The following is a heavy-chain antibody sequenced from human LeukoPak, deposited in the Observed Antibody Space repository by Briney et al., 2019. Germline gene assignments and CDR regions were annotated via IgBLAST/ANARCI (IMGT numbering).Heavy chain of an antibody. Sequence: PSETLSLTCTVSGYSISSGGYYWSWIRQPPGKGLEWIGYIYHSGSTYYNPSLKSRVTISVDRSKNQFSLKLSSVTAADTAVYYCARTYSWAVDTYYMDVWGKGTTVTVSS. D-gene: IGHD1-26*01. CDR3: ARTYSWAVDTYYMDV. J-gene: IGHJ6*03. CDR1: GYSISSGGYY. V-gene: IGHV4-30-2*01. CDR2: IYHSGST.